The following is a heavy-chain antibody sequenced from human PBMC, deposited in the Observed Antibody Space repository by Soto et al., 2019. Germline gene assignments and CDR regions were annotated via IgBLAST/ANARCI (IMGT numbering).Heavy chain of an antibody. CDR3: ARWSYLDY. V-gene: IGHV3-23*01. J-gene: IGHJ4*02. Sequence: PGGSLRLSCAASGFRFGSYALSWVRQAPGKGLEWVSTISGSDGKTFYADSVKGRFSISRDTSQSTLYLQMNSLRADDTAIYYCARWSYLDYWGQGTRVTVSS. CDR1: GFRFGSYA. D-gene: IGHD3-3*01. CDR2: ISGSDGKT.